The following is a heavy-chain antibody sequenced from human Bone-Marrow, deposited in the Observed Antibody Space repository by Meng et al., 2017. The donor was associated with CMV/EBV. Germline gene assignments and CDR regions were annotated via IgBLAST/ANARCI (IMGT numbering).Heavy chain of an antibody. CDR2: INHSGST. J-gene: IGHJ4*02. CDR3: ARDQDFWSGYHTHNFDY. D-gene: IGHD3-3*01. CDR1: GGSFSGYY. Sequence: SETLSLTCAVYGGSFSGYYWSWIRQPPGKGLEWIGEINHSGSTNYNPSLKSRVTISVDTSKNQFSLKLSSVTAADTAVYYCARDQDFWSGYHTHNFDYWGQGTLVTVSS. V-gene: IGHV4-34*01.